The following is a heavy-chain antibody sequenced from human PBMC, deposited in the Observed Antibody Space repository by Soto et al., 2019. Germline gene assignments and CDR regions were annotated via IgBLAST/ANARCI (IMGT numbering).Heavy chain of an antibody. J-gene: IGHJ4*02. D-gene: IGHD2-2*01. V-gene: IGHV3-74*01. Sequence: EVQLVESGGGLVQPGGSLRLSCAASGFTLSSYWMHWVRQAPGKGLVWVSRINSDGSSTSYADCVKGRFTISRDNAKNTVYLQMNSLRAEDTAVYYCTSGPPMYCSSSSCYASPFDYWGQGTLVTVSS. CDR2: INSDGSST. CDR1: GFTLSSYW. CDR3: TSGPPMYCSSSSCYASPFDY.